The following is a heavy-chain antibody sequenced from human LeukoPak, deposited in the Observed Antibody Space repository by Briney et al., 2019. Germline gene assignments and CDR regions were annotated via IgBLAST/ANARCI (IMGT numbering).Heavy chain of an antibody. Sequence: SVKVSCKASGYTFTSYYMHWVRQAPGQGLEWMGCISAYSGNTNYAQKLQGRVTMTTDTSTSTAYMELRSLRSDDTAVYYCARDRYYDSSGYYGSWGQGTLVTVSS. V-gene: IGHV1-18*04. CDR1: GYTFTSYY. CDR3: ARDRYYDSSGYYGS. D-gene: IGHD3-22*01. CDR2: ISAYSGNT. J-gene: IGHJ4*02.